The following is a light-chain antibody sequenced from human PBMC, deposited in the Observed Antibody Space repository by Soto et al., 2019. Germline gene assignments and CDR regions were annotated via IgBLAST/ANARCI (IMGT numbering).Light chain of an antibody. V-gene: IGKV3-11*01. J-gene: IGKJ3*01. Sequence: EIVLTQSPATLSSSPGERATLSCRASQNVRNYLAWYQQKPGQAPRLLIYDASNRAAGTPARFSGSGSGTDFTLTISRLEPEDFAGYYCQQRTNWPLTFGPGTKVDIK. CDR2: DAS. CDR3: QQRTNWPLT. CDR1: QNVRNY.